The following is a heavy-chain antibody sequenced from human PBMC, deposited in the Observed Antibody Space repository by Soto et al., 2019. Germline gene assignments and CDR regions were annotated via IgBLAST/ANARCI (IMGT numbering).Heavy chain of an antibody. J-gene: IGHJ4*02. V-gene: IGHV3-33*01. CDR2: IWYDGSKT. CDR1: GFSFHTYG. CDR3: PRDLRPELLEF. D-gene: IGHD1-7*01. Sequence: GGSLRLSCAASGFSFHTYGMHWVRQAPGRGLEWVALIWYDGSKTYYPDSVKGRFTISRDNSKNTLYLQINSLRGDDTAVYYCPRDLRPELLEFWGQGTLVTVSS.